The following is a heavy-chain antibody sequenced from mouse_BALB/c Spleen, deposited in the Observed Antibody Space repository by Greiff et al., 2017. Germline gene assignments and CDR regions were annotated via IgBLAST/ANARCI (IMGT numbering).Heavy chain of an antibody. CDR2: INPSNGGT. Sequence: QVQLQQPGAELVKPGASVKLSCKASGYTFTSYYMYWVKQRPGQGLECIGGINPSNGGTNFNEKFKSKATLTVDKSSSTAYMQLSSLTSEDSAVYYCTRIYRYDVWFAYWGQGTLVTVSA. CDR3: TRIYRYDVWFAY. J-gene: IGHJ3*01. CDR1: GYTFTSYY. V-gene: IGHV1S81*02. D-gene: IGHD2-14*01.